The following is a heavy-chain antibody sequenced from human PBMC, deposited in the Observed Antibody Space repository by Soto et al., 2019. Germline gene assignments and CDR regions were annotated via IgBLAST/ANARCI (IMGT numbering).Heavy chain of an antibody. CDR1: GGSFGNSA. CDR2: FIPVYRTL. CDR3: ATGVIWIXXXXXXS. Sequence: QVQLVQSGAEVKKPGSSVKVSCKASGGSFGNSAINWVRQTPGQGLEWLGGFIPVYRTLNYAQKFQGRVTITAXXXXXXXXXXXSSLXXXXXXXXXXATGVIWIXXXXXXSWG. D-gene: IGHD3-10*01. V-gene: IGHV1-69*01. J-gene: IGHJ5*01.